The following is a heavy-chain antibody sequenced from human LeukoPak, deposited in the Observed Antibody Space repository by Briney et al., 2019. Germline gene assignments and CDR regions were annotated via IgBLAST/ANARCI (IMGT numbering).Heavy chain of an antibody. D-gene: IGHD5-12*01. CDR3: ARVDAVATIDY. CDR2: IIPILGIA. Sequence: ASVKVSCKASGGTFSSYAISWVRQAPGQGLEWMGRIIPILGIANYAQKFQGRVTITADKSTSTAYMELSSLRSEDTAVYYCARVDAVATIDYWGQGTLVTVSS. CDR1: GGTFSSYA. J-gene: IGHJ4*02. V-gene: IGHV1-69*04.